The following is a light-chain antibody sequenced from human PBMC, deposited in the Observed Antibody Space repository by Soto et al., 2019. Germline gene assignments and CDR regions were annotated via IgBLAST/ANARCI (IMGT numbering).Light chain of an antibody. J-gene: IGLJ1*01. CDR1: GSDVGLYDY. V-gene: IGLV2-14*01. Sequence: QSVLTQPASVSGSPGQSITISCTGTGSDVGLYDYVSWYQQHPGKAPQLKIYAVSNRPSGVSNRFSASKSGNTASLFISGLQAEDEADYYCSSYTSDSSYVFGSGTKVTVL. CDR2: AVS. CDR3: SSYTSDSSYV.